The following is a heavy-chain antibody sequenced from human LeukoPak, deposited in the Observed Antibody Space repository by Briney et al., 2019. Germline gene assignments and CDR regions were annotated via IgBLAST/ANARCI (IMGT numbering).Heavy chain of an antibody. Sequence: PGGSLRLSCAASGFTFSSYAMSWVRQAPGKGLEWVSATSGGGGSTYYADSVKGRFTISRDNSKNTLYLQMSSLRAEDTAVYYCARKVLSGSRYFDYWGQGALVTVSS. V-gene: IGHV3-23*01. CDR2: TSGGGGST. CDR3: ARKVLSGSRYFDY. CDR1: GFTFSSYA. D-gene: IGHD1-26*01. J-gene: IGHJ4*02.